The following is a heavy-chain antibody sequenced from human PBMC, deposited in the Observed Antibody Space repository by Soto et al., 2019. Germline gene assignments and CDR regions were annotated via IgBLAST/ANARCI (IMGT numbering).Heavy chain of an antibody. CDR1: GFTFSSYA. J-gene: IGHJ4*02. Sequence: PGGSLRLSCAASGFTFSSYAMSWVRQAPGKGLERVSAISGSGGSTYCADSVKGRFTISRDNSKNTLYLQMNSLRAEDTAVYYCAKVDSKTPRYYFDYWGQGTLVTVSS. CDR3: AKVDSKTPRYYFDY. CDR2: ISGSGGST. D-gene: IGHD2-15*01. V-gene: IGHV3-23*01.